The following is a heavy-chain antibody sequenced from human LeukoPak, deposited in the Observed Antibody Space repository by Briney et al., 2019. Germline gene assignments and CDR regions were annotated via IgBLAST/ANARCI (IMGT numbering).Heavy chain of an antibody. V-gene: IGHV4-34*01. CDR1: GGSFSGYY. D-gene: IGHD1-26*01. CDR2: INHSGST. J-gene: IGHJ4*02. CDR3: ARARIIVGATGVFDY. Sequence: SETLSLTCAVYGGSFSGYYWSWIRQPPGKGLEWIGEINHSGSTNYNPSLKSRVTISVDTSKNQFSLKLSSVTAADTAVYYCARARIIVGATGVFDYWGQGTLVTVSS.